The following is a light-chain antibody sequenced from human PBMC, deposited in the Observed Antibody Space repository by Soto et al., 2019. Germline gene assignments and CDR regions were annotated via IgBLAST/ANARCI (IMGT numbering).Light chain of an antibody. CDR3: QQYNNWWT. Sequence: DIVMTQSPATLSVSPGERATLSCRASQSVSNNLAWYQKKPGQAPRLLIYGASTMATGIPARFSGSGSGTEFPLTVSMLHSDDFAYYYCQQYNNWWTFGQGTRVDIK. V-gene: IGKV3-15*01. CDR2: GAS. J-gene: IGKJ1*01. CDR1: QSVSNN.